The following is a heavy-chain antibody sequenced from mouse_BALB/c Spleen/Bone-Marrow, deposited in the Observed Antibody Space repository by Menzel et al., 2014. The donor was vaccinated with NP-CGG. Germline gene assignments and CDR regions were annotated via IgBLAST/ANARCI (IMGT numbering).Heavy chain of an antibody. Sequence: VMLVESGPELVRPGVSVKISCKGSGYTFTDYAMHRVKQSHAKSLEWIGVISTYYGNTNYNQKFKGKATMTVDKSSSTAYMELARLTSEDSAIYYCARWLQAMDYWGQGTSVTVSS. CDR2: ISTYYGNT. CDR3: ARWLQAMDY. D-gene: IGHD2-2*01. J-gene: IGHJ4*01. V-gene: IGHV1-67*01. CDR1: GYTFTDYA.